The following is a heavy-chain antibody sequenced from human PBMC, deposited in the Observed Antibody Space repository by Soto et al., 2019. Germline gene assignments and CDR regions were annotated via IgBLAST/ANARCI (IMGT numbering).Heavy chain of an antibody. J-gene: IGHJ6*02. D-gene: IGHD3-10*01. V-gene: IGHV5-10-1*01. CDR1: GYSFTSYW. Sequence: GESLKISCKGSGYSFTSYWISWVRQMPGKGLEWMGRIDPSDSYTNYSPSFQGHVTISADKSISTAYLQWSSLKASDTAMYYCARRIGSGSYGYYYGMDVWGQGTTVTVSS. CDR2: IDPSDSYT. CDR3: ARRIGSGSYGYYYGMDV.